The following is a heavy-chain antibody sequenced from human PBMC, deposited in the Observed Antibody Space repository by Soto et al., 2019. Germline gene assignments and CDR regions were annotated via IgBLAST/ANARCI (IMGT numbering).Heavy chain of an antibody. CDR2: IYYSGST. CDR3: AGSTYYYDSSGYYPFDH. Sequence: SETLSLTCTVSGGSISSYYWSWIRQPPGKGLEWIGYIYYSGSTNYNPSLKSRVTISVDTSKNQFSLKLSSVTAADTAVYYCAGSTYYYDSSGYYPFDHWGQGTLVTVSS. D-gene: IGHD3-22*01. V-gene: IGHV4-59*01. J-gene: IGHJ5*02. CDR1: GGSISSYY.